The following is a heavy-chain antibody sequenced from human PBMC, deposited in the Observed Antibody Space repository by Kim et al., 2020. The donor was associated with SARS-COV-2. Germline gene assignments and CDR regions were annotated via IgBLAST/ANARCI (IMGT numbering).Heavy chain of an antibody. V-gene: IGHV3-53*01. J-gene: IGHJ4*02. CDR3: ARGRGTSLSSPPYY. CDR1: GFTVSINY. D-gene: IGHD6-19*01. CDR2: IYSGGST. Sequence: GGSLRLSCAVSGFTVSINYMSWVRQAPGKGLEWVSVIYSGGSTYYADSVKGRFTISRDNSKNTLYLQMNSLRAEDTAVYYCARGRGTSLSSPPYYWGQGTLVTVSS.